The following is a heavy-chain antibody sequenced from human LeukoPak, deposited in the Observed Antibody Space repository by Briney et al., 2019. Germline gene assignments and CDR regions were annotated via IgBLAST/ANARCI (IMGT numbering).Heavy chain of an antibody. D-gene: IGHD4-17*01. V-gene: IGHV4-30-4*01. CDR1: GGSISSGDYY. Sequence: PSETLSLTCTVSGGSISSGDYYWSWIRQPPGKGLEWIGYIYYSGSTYYNPSLKSRVTLSVDTSKNQFSLKLRSVTAADTAVYYCASHGDPGYFQHWGQGTLVTVSS. CDR3: ASHGDPGYFQH. CDR2: IYYSGST. J-gene: IGHJ1*01.